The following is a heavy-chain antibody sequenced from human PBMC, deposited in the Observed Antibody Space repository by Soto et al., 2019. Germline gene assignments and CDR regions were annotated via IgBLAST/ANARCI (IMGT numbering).Heavy chain of an antibody. CDR2: IYSSGST. V-gene: IGHV4-4*07. D-gene: IGHD3-10*01. CDR3: ARDEGYYYGSGRSQGYVQY. Sequence: PSETLSLTCIVSGGSISSYYWTWIRQPAGKGLEWIGRIYSSGSTYYNPSLKSRVIMSVDTSKNQFSLKLSSVTAADTAVYYCARDEGYYYGSGRSQGYVQYWGQGNQVT. CDR1: GGSISSYY. J-gene: IGHJ1*01.